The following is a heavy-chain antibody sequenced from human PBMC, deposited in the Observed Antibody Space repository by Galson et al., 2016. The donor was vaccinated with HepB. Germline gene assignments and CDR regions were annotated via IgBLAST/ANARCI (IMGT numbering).Heavy chain of an antibody. CDR3: ARTMGAY. D-gene: IGHD3-3*01. Sequence: ETLSLTCTVSGGGSFSSYYWSWIRQPPGKGLEWIGYIFYKGTTSYNPSLRSRVTISVDASRKQFFLKLTSVTAADTAVYYCARTMGAYWGQGTLVTVSS. CDR1: GGGSFSSYY. J-gene: IGHJ4*02. CDR2: IFYKGTT. V-gene: IGHV4-59*01.